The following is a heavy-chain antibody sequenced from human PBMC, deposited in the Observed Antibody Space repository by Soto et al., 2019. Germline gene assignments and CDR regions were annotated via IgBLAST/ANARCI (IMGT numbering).Heavy chain of an antibody. D-gene: IGHD5-18*01. CDR3: ARGGADSYGDFDY. CDR1: GYSISSGYY. V-gene: IGHV4-38-2*02. Sequence: SETLSLTCTFSGYSISSGYYWGWIRQPPGKGLEWIGSIYHSGSTYYNPSLKSRVTISVDTSKNQFSLKLSSVTAADTAVYYCARGGADSYGDFDYWGQGTLVTVSS. CDR2: IYHSGST. J-gene: IGHJ4*02.